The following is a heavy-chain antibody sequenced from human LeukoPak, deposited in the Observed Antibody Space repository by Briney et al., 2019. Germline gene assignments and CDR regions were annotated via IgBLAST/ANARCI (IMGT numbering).Heavy chain of an antibody. CDR2: ISYDGSNK. CDR1: GFTFSSYA. J-gene: IGHJ4*02. V-gene: IGHV3-30-3*01. Sequence: PGGSLRLSCAASGFTFSSYAMHWVRQAPGKGLEWVAVISYDGSNKYYADSVKGRFTISRDNSKNTLYLQMNSLRAEDTAVYYCARDTTSSSRGDYFDYWGQGTLVTVSS. D-gene: IGHD6-13*01. CDR3: ARDTTSSSRGDYFDY.